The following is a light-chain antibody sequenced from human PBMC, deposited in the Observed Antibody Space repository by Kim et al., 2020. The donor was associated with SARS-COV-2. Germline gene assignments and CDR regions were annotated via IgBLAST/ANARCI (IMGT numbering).Light chain of an antibody. CDR2: EAS. CDR3: QQFSNYPYT. V-gene: IGKV1-9*01. Sequence: ASVGDRVSIPCRASQGVGGTFLAWYQQKPGKAPNLLIYEASTLQSGVPARFSGGASGTDFSLTISSLQPEDFATYYCQQFSNYPYTFGQGTKLEI. CDR1: QGVGGTF. J-gene: IGKJ2*01.